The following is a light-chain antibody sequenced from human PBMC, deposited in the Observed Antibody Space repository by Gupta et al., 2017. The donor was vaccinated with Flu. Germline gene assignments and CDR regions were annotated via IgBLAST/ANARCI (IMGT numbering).Light chain of an antibody. J-gene: IGLJ2*01. V-gene: IGLV2-14*03. Sequence: QSALTQPASVSGSPGQSITISCSGTNSDIGSSNYVPWYQQISSKAPKLILYEVKYRPSGISGRFSGFKSGSTASLSLSGIQPDDEADYFCSTYTTSNTLVFGAGTTLTVL. CDR1: NSDIGSSNY. CDR2: EVK. CDR3: STYTTSNTLV.